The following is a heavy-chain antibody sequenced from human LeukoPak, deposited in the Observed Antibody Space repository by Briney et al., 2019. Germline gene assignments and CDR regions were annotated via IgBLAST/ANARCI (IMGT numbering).Heavy chain of an antibody. CDR1: GYTFTSYD. V-gene: IGHV1-8*01. CDR2: MNPNSGNT. J-gene: IGHJ5*02. Sequence: ASVKVSCKASGYTFTSYDINWVRQATGQGLEWMGWMNPNSGNTGYAQKFQGRVTMTRNTSISTAYMELSSLRSEDTAVYYCARARIDDSSGYYSHWFDPWGQGTLVTVSS. CDR3: ARARIDDSSGYYSHWFDP. D-gene: IGHD3-22*01.